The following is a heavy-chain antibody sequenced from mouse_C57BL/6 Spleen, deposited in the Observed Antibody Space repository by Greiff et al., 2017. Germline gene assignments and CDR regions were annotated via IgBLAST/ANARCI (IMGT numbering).Heavy chain of an antibody. CDR3: ARWSSVYSNFHYYAMDY. V-gene: IGHV1-53*01. Sequence: QVQLQQSGPELVKPGASVKLSCKASGYTFTSYWMHWVKQRPGQGLAWIGNINTSNGGTNYNEKFKSKATLTVDKSSSTAYMQLSSLTSEDAAVYYCARWSSVYSNFHYYAMDYWGQGTSVTVSS. CDR1: GYTFTSYW. CDR2: INTSNGGT. D-gene: IGHD2-5*01. J-gene: IGHJ4*01.